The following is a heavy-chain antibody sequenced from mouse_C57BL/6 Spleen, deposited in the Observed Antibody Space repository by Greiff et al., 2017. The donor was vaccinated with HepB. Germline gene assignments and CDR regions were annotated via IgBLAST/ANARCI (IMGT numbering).Heavy chain of an antibody. Sequence: QVQLKQSGPGLVQPSQRLSITCTVSGFSLTSYGVHWVRQSPGKGLEWLGVIWSGGSTDYNAAFISRLSISKDNSKSQVFFKMNSLQADDTAIYYCARKGDSNGSWFAYWGQGTLVTVSA. V-gene: IGHV2-2*01. J-gene: IGHJ3*01. CDR3: ARKGDSNGSWFAY. CDR1: GFSLTSYG. D-gene: IGHD2-5*01. CDR2: IWSGGST.